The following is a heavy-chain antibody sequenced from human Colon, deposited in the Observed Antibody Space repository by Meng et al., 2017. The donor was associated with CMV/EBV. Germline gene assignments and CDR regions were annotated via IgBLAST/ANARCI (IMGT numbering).Heavy chain of an antibody. V-gene: IGHV3-66*02. CDR2: VYSDGTT. CDR3: ARAGPPGSGNYFWFYAMDV. CDR1: GFTVSSIY. Sequence: LSLTCAASGFTVSSIYMSWVRQAPGKGLEWVSVVYSDGTTHYADSVKGRFIISRDNSKNTLYLQMNSLRPEDAALYYCARAGPPGSGNYFWFYAMDVWGQGTTVTVSS. D-gene: IGHD3-10*01. J-gene: IGHJ6*02.